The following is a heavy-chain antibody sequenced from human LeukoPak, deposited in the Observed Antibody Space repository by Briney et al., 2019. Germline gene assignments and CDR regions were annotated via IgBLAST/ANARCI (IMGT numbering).Heavy chain of an antibody. CDR3: ARDSYYDSSGYFDY. V-gene: IGHV3-66*02. Sequence: PGGSLRLSCAASGFTVSSNYMSWVRQAPGKGLEWVSVIYSGGSTYYADSVKGRFTISRDNSKNTLYLQMNSLRAEDTAVYYCARDSYYDSSGYFDYWGQGTPVTVSS. J-gene: IGHJ4*02. CDR2: IYSGGST. CDR1: GFTVSSNY. D-gene: IGHD3-22*01.